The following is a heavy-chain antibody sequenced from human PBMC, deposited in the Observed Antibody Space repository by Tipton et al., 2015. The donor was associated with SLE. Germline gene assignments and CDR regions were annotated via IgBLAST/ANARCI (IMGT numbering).Heavy chain of an antibody. Sequence: GSLRLSCGASGFIFSHFWMTWVRQAPGKGLEWVASIRQDGSEKSYVESVKGRFTVSRDNAKNSLFLQMNSLRAEDTAVYYCARDGEYDSVDLDYFDSWGQGTLVTVSS. J-gene: IGHJ4*02. D-gene: IGHD2/OR15-2a*01. CDR2: IRQDGSEK. CDR3: ARDGEYDSVDLDYFDS. CDR1: GFIFSHFW. V-gene: IGHV3-7*01.